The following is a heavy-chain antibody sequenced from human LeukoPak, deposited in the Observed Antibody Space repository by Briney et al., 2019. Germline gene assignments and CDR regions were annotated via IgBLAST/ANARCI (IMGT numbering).Heavy chain of an antibody. CDR1: GFTFSSYN. J-gene: IGHJ4*02. CDR2: ISSTSADI. Sequence: PGGSLRLSCAASGFTFSSYNMNWVRQAPGKGLEWVSAISSTSADIFYTDSVKGRFTISRDNAKNSLYLQMNSLRPEDTAMYYCSRGPRRLDYWGQGTLVTVSS. V-gene: IGHV3-21*04. CDR3: SRGPRRLDY.